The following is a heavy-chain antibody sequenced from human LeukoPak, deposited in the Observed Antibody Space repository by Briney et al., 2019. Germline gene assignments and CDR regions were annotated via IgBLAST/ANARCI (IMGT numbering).Heavy chain of an antibody. V-gene: IGHV4-31*03. CDR1: GGSISSGGYY. D-gene: IGHD7-27*01. J-gene: IGHJ4*02. CDR2: IYYSGST. Sequence: PSETLSLTCTVSGGSISSGGYYWSWIRQHPGKGLEWIGYIYYSGSTYYNPSLKSRVTISVDTSKNQFSLKLSSVTAADTAVYYCARKTGDLYYFDYWGQGTLVTVSS. CDR3: ARKTGDLYYFDY.